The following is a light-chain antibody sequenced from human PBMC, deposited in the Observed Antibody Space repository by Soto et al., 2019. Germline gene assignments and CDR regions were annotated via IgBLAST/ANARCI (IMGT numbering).Light chain of an antibody. CDR3: CSYAGSYYYV. J-gene: IGLJ1*01. CDR1: SSDVGGYNY. CDR2: DVS. V-gene: IGLV2-11*01. Sequence: LPQPRSVSGSPGQSVTISCTGTSSDVGGYNYVSWYQQHPGKAPKLMIYDVSKRPSGVPDRFSGSKSGNTASLTISGLQAEDEADYYCCSYAGSYYYVFGTGTKVTVL.